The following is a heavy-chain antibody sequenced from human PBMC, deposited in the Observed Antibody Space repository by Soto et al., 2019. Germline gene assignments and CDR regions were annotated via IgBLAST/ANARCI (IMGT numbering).Heavy chain of an antibody. CDR1: GYSFTSYW. D-gene: IGHD2-2*01. V-gene: IGHV5-10-1*01. Sequence: PGESLKISCKGPGYSFTSYWISWVRQMPGKGLEWMGRIDPSDSYTNYSPSFQGHVTISADKSISTAYLQWSSLKASDTAMYYCASWGSTSCLSCYYYGMDVWGQGTTVTVSS. CDR3: ASWGSTSCLSCYYYGMDV. CDR2: IDPSDSYT. J-gene: IGHJ6*02.